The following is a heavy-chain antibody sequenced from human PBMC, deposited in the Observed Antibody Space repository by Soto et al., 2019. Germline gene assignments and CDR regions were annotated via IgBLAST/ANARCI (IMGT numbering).Heavy chain of an antibody. V-gene: IGHV3-15*07. D-gene: IGHD2-8*01. CDR1: GFTFSNAW. CDR2: IKSKTDGGTT. J-gene: IGHJ6*02. Sequence: EVQLVESGGGLVKPGGSLRLSCAASGFTFSNAWMNWVRQAPGKGLEWVGRIKSKTDGGTTDYAAPVKGRFTISRDDSKNTLYLQMKSLKTEDTAVYYCTTDLYQWALHYYYGMDVWGQGTTITVSS. CDR3: TTDLYQWALHYYYGMDV.